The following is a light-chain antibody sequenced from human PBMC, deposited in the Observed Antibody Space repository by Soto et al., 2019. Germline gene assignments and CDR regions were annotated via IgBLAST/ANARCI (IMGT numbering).Light chain of an antibody. CDR1: RSDVGGYNY. CDR3: SSYTSSSTPYV. V-gene: IGLV2-14*01. Sequence: QSVLTQPASVSGSPGQSITISCTGTRSDVGGYNYVSWYQPHPGKAPKLMIYDVSNRPSGVSNRFSGSKSGNTASLTISGLQAEDEADYYCSSYTSSSTPYVFGTGTKLTVL. J-gene: IGLJ1*01. CDR2: DVS.